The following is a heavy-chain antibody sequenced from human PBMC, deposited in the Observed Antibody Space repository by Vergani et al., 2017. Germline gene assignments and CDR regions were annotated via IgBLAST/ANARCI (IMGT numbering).Heavy chain of an antibody. CDR3: ARCLGYGDCDAFDI. CDR1: GGSISSGGYY. CDR2: IYYSGGT. D-gene: IGHD4-17*01. Sequence: QVQLQESGPGLVQPSQTLSLTYTVSGGSISSGGYYWSWIRRHPGKGLEWIGYIYYSGGTYYNPSLKSRVTISVDTSKNQFSLKLSSVTAADTAVYYCARCLGYGDCDAFDIWGQGTMVTVSS. J-gene: IGHJ3*02. V-gene: IGHV4-31*03.